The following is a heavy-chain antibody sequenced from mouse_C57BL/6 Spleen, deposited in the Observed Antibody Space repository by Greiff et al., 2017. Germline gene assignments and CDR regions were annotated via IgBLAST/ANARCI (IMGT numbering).Heavy chain of an antibody. CDR3: NHYYGSSYNY. V-gene: IGHV1-15*01. CDR2: IDPETGGT. Sequence: VKLQESGAELVRPGASVTLSCKASGYTFTDYEMHWVKQTPVHGLEWIGAIDPETGGTAYNQKFKGKAILTADKSSSTAYMELRSLTSEDSAVYYCNHYYGSSYNYWGQGTTLTVSS. D-gene: IGHD1-1*01. CDR1: GYTFTDYE. J-gene: IGHJ2*01.